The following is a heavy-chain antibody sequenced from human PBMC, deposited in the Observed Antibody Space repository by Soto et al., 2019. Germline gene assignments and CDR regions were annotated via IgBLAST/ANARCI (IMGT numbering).Heavy chain of an antibody. CDR1: GYTFTSYD. Sequence: QVQLVQSGAEVKKPGASVKVSCKASGYTFTSYDINWVRQATGQGLEWMGWMNPNSGNSGYAQKFQGRVTITRNTSISTEYMELSSLRSDDTAVYYCGSLNYDILTGSNWFDPWGQGTLVTVSS. D-gene: IGHD3-9*01. J-gene: IGHJ5*02. CDR3: GSLNYDILTGSNWFDP. V-gene: IGHV1-8*01. CDR2: MNPNSGNS.